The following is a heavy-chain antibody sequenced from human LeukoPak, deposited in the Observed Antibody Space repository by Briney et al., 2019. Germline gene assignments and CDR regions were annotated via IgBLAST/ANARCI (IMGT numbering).Heavy chain of an antibody. CDR3: ARRAYTGYEPDDY. D-gene: IGHD5-12*01. V-gene: IGHV3-30-3*01. CDR1: GFTFSSYA. CDR2: ISFDGSNK. Sequence: GVSLRLSCAASGFTFSSYAMQWVRQAPGKGLEGVSLISFDGSNKYYADSVKGRFTISRDNSKNTLYLEMNSLRAEDRAVYYCARRAYTGYEPDDYWGQGTLVTVSS. J-gene: IGHJ4*02.